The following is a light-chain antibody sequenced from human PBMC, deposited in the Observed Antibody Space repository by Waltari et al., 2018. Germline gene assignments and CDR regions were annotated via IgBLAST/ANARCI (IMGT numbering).Light chain of an antibody. CDR2: YAS. CDR3: QQSATLPYT. J-gene: IGKJ2*01. V-gene: IGKV6-21*01. Sequence: IMLTHSPASHSVTPKEEAPTTCRASQAIGSSLHWYQQKPDQSPKLLIKYASQSFSGVSSRFNGSGSGRDFTLTINALEGEDVATYYCQQSATLPYTFGQGTKLEMK. CDR1: QAIGSS.